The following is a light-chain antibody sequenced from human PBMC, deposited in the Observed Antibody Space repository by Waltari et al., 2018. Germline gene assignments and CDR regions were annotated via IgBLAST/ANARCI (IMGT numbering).Light chain of an antibody. J-gene: IGKJ2*01. CDR3: QQYNSFPYT. CDR1: QSISSW. Sequence: DIQRTQSTSTLSSSVGHRVTITCRASQSISSWLAWYQQKPGKAPKVLIYKASSLESGVPSRFSGSGSGTEFTLTISSLQPDDFATYYCQQYNSFPYTFGQGTKLEIK. CDR2: KAS. V-gene: IGKV1-5*03.